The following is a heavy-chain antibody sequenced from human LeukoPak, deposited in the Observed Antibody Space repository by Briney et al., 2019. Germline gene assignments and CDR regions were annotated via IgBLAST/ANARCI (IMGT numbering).Heavy chain of an antibody. V-gene: IGHV5-51*01. CDR2: IYPGDSDT. D-gene: IGHD3-16*02. CDR1: GYSFTSYW. CDR3: ARQEITFGGVIVLFDY. Sequence: GESLKISCKGSGYSFTSYWIGWVRQMPGKGLERMGIIYPGDSDTRYSPSFQGQVTISADKSISTAYLQWSSLKASDTAMYYCARQEITFGGVIVLFDYWGQGTLVTVSS. J-gene: IGHJ4*02.